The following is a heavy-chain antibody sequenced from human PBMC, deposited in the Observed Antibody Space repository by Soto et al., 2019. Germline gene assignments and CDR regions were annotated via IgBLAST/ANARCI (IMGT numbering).Heavy chain of an antibody. V-gene: IGHV3-23*01. D-gene: IGHD2-21*01. J-gene: IGHJ4*02. Sequence: EVQLLESGGGLVQPGGSLPLSCAASRFTFSNYAMSWVRQAPGQGLEWVSTISGSDDSTYYADSVKGRFTISRDNSKNTLCLHMYSLRAEDSAVYYCARVYRVHSDSRFLPYFDNWGQGTLVTVSS. CDR3: ARVYRVHSDSRFLPYFDN. CDR1: RFTFSNYA. CDR2: ISGSDDST.